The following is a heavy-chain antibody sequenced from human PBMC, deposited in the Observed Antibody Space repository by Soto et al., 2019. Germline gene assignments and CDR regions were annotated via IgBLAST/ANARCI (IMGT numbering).Heavy chain of an antibody. V-gene: IGHV1-18*01. D-gene: IGHD2-2*01. Sequence: QGQLVQSGAEVKKPGASVKVSCKASGYTFTNSGMSWVRQAPGQGLEWMGWISGYNGNTNYAQKLQGRVTMTTDTSTSTGFLDLRSLRSDDTAVYYCARCTHGSTTCYGRLDIWGQGTMVTVSS. CDR3: ARCTHGSTTCYGRLDI. CDR2: ISGYNGNT. CDR1: GYTFTNSG. J-gene: IGHJ3*02.